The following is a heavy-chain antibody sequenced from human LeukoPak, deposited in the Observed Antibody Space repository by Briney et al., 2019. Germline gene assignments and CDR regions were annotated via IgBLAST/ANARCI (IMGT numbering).Heavy chain of an antibody. CDR3: ARDFMATITDY. V-gene: IGHV3-23*01. J-gene: IGHJ4*02. CDR2: ISGSGGSP. CDR1: GFTFSSFA. Sequence: GSLRLSCAASGFTFSSFAMSWVRQAPGTGLEWVSVISGSGGSPYYADSVKGRFTISRDNSKNTLYLQMNSLRAEDTAVYYCARDFMATITDYWGQGTLVTVSS. D-gene: IGHD5-24*01.